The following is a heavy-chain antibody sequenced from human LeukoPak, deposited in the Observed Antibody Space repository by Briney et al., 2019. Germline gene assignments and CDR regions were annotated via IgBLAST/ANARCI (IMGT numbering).Heavy chain of an antibody. CDR2: IYYSGST. D-gene: IGHD6-13*01. J-gene: IGHJ3*02. Sequence: SETLSLTCVVSGGSIRSTSYYWGWIRQPPGKGLEWIGSIYYSGSTYYNPSLKSRVTISVDTSKNQFSLKLSSVTAADTAVYYCARDLYSSRTNDAFVIWGQGTMVTVSS. CDR3: ARDLYSSRTNDAFVI. V-gene: IGHV4-39*07. CDR1: GGSIRSTSYY.